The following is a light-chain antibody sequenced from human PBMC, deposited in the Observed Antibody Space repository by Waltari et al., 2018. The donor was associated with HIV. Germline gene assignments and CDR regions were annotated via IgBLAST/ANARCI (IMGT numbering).Light chain of an antibody. V-gene: IGKV4-1*01. CDR3: QQYYLVPYT. CDR1: QSLLYGSHNKNY. CDR2: WAS. Sequence: DVVMTQSPDSLTVSVGERATLNCKSSQSLLYGSHNKNYLAWYQQRPGHRPKLLIYWASTRQSGVPDRFSGSGSWTDFSLTISSLQAEDVAVYYCQQYYLVPYTFGQGTKLEIK. J-gene: IGKJ2*01.